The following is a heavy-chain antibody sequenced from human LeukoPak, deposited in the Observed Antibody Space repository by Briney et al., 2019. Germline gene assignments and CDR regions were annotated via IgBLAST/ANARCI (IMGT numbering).Heavy chain of an antibody. V-gene: IGHV3-48*02. J-gene: IGHJ4*02. Sequence: GGSLRLSCAAAGFTFSSYRLNWVRQAPGKGLEWLSYISSSSSRTIYYADSVKGRFTISRDNAKNSVYLQMNSLRDEDTAVYYCARAGSGRYFDYWGQGTLVAVSS. CDR2: ISSSSSRTI. CDR3: ARAGSGRYFDY. CDR1: GFTFSSYR. D-gene: IGHD6-19*01.